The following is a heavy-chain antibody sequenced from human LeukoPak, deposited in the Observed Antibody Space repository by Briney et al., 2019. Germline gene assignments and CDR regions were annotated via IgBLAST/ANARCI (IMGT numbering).Heavy chain of an antibody. J-gene: IGHJ2*01. V-gene: IGHV4-4*07. CDR2: SYGLGIT. D-gene: IGHD3-3*01. CDR1: GASLSTSY. CDR3: KNWYFDL. Sequence: SETLSLTCTVAGASLSTSYWNWIRQSAENGLEWIGRSYGLGITTYNPSLESRVTVSVDITAADTAVYYCARDATTFGSDLRKNWYFDLWGRGTLVTVSS.